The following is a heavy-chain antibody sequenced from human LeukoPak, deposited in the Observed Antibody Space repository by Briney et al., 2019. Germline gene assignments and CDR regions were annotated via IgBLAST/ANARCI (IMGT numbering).Heavy chain of an antibody. J-gene: IGHJ6*02. CDR1: GFTFSSYW. Sequence: ETGGSLRLSCAASGFTFSSYWMNWARQAPGKGLEWVASINHNGNGNYYVDSVKGRFTISRDNAKNSLYLQMSNFRAEDTAVYFCARGGGLDVWGQGATVTVSS. V-gene: IGHV3-7*03. D-gene: IGHD3-16*01. CDR2: INHNGNGN. CDR3: ARGGGLDV.